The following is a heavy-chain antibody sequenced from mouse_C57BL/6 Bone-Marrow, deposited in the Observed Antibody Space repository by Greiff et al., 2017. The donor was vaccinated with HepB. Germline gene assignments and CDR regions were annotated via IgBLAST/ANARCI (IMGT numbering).Heavy chain of an antibody. CDR1: GYTFTDHI. D-gene: IGHD2-4*01. CDR2: IFPVSGET. V-gene: IGHV1-11*01. Sequence: QVQLQQSGAELASPGASVTLSCKASGYTFTDHIMNWVKKRLGQGFGGSGRIFPVSGETNYNQKFMGKATFSVDRSSSTVYMVLNSLTSEDPAVYYCGRYDYDGPWYFDVWGTGTTVTVSS. CDR3: GRYDYDGPWYFDV. J-gene: IGHJ1*03.